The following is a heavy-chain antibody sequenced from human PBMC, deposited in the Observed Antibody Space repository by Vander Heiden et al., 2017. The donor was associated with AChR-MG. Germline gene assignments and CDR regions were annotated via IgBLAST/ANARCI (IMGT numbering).Heavy chain of an antibody. CDR1: GYPFTSYD. CDR2: MNPNSRNT. V-gene: IGHV1-8*01. J-gene: IGHJ4*02. Sequence: QAQLVQSGAEVKTPAASVKVSCKASGYPFTSYDINWVRQATGQGLEWMGWMNPNSRNTGYAQKFQGRVTMTRNTPIRPAYMELRSVRSEDTAVYYCARGLSEVGAYDYWVQGTLVAVSS. D-gene: IGHD1-26*01. CDR3: ARGLSEVGAYDY.